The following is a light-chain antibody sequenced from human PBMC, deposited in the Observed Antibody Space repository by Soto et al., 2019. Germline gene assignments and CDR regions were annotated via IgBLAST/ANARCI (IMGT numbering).Light chain of an antibody. CDR3: QQYLITPWT. CDR1: QSVASG. Sequence: VMTQSPATLSVSPGERATLSCRASQSVASGLAWYQQKPGQAPRLLIYGASTRATGIPARFTGSRSGTEFTLTISSLQSEDFAVYYCQQYLITPWTFGQGTKVEIK. J-gene: IGKJ1*01. V-gene: IGKV3-15*01. CDR2: GAS.